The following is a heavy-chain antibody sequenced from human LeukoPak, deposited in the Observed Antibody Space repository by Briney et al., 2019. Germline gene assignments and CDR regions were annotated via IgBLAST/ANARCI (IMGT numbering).Heavy chain of an antibody. V-gene: IGHV1-18*01. CDR1: GYTFTSYG. J-gene: IGHJ4*02. Sequence: ASVKVSCKASGYTFTSYGISWVRQAPGQGREWMGWISAYNGNTNYAQKLQGRVTMTTDTSTSTAYVELRSLRSDDTAVYYCARDRDYGSGIFDYWGQGTLVTVSS. D-gene: IGHD3-10*01. CDR2: ISAYNGNT. CDR3: ARDRDYGSGIFDY.